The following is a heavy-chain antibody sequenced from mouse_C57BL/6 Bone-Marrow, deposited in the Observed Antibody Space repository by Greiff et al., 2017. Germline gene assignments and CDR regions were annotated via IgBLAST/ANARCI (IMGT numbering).Heavy chain of an antibody. Sequence: VQLQQSGAELVRPGASVKLSCTASGFNIKDDYMHWVKQRPDQGLEWIGWIDPENGDTVYASKFQGKATITADTSSNTAYLQLSSLTSEDTAVYYCTYYYGSSFRWYFDVWGTGTTVTVSS. V-gene: IGHV14-4*01. D-gene: IGHD1-1*01. CDR2: IDPENGDT. J-gene: IGHJ1*03. CDR3: TYYYGSSFRWYFDV. CDR1: GFNIKDDY.